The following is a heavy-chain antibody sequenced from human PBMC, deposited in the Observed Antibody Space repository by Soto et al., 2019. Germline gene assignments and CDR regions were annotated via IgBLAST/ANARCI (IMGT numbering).Heavy chain of an antibody. J-gene: IGHJ4*02. V-gene: IGHV1-8*01. CDR1: GYTFTSYD. Sequence: GASVKVSCKASGYTFTSYDINWVRQATGQGLEWMGWMNPNSGNTGYAQKFQGRVTMTRSTSISTAYMELSSRRSEDTAVYYCARGRVYSNSNYFDDWGQGTLVTVSS. CDR3: ARGRVYSNSNYFDD. CDR2: MNPNSGNT. D-gene: IGHD4-4*01.